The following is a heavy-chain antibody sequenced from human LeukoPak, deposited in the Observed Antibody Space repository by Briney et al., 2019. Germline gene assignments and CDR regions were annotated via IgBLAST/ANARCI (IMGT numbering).Heavy chain of an antibody. CDR1: GITFNNYW. V-gene: IGHV3-74*01. Sequence: GGSLRLSCEASGITFNNYWLHWIRQAPGKGLVWVSRVDTDGSGTIYADSVKGRFTVSRDNAKNTLYLQMISLRAEDTAVYYCARGGYSSGLDYWGQGILVTVSS. CDR2: VDTDGSGT. J-gene: IGHJ4*02. CDR3: ARGGYSSGLDY. D-gene: IGHD6-19*01.